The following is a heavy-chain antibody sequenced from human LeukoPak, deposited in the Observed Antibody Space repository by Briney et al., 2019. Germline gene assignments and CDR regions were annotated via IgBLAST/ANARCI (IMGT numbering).Heavy chain of an antibody. CDR3: ARSPDRDLLN. CDR2: IIPIFGTA. J-gene: IGHJ4*02. Sequence: ASVKVSCKASGGTFSSYAISWVRQAPGQGLEWMGGIIPIFGTANYAQKFQGRVTITTDESTSTAYMELSSLRSEDTAVYYCARSPDRDLLNWGQGTLVTVSS. D-gene: IGHD3-10*01. CDR1: GGTFSSYA. V-gene: IGHV1-69*05.